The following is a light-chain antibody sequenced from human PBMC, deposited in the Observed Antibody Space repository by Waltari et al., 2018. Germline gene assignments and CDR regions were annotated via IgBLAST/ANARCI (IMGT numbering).Light chain of an antibody. V-gene: IGLV3-21*04. CDR2: DDS. J-gene: IGLJ2*01. Sequence: SSVLTQPPSVSLAPGKTASITCGGNNIGVKSVHWYQQRPGQAPVLVIYDDSARPSGIPERFSGSNSGNTAPLTISRVEAGDGADYYCQVLDSNTDHVIFGGGTKLTVL. CDR3: QVLDSNTDHVI. CDR1: NIGVKS.